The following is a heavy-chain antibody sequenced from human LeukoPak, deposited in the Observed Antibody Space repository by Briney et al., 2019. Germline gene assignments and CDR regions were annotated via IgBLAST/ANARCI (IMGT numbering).Heavy chain of an antibody. CDR3: ARPYDSSGYYNY. J-gene: IGHJ4*02. D-gene: IGHD3-22*01. Sequence: SETLSLTCAVSGYSISSGYQWAWIRQSPGKGLEWIGSIYHSGSAHYNPSLKSRVTISVETSKNQFALKLSSVTAADTAVYYCARPYDSSGYYNYWGQGTLVTVSS. CDR2: IYHSGSA. CDR1: GYSISSGYQ. V-gene: IGHV4-38-2*01.